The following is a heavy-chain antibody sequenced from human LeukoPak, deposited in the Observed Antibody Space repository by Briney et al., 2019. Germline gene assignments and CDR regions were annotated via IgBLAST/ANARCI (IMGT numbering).Heavy chain of an antibody. CDR3: ARDRGYCSSTSCYYFDY. D-gene: IGHD2-2*01. Sequence: TGGSLRLSCAASGFTFSDYSMNWVRQAPGKGLEWVSSISSSSNYIYYADSVKGRFTISRDNAKNSLYLQMNSLRAEDTAVYYCARDRGYCSSTSCYYFDYWGQGTLVTVSS. J-gene: IGHJ4*02. V-gene: IGHV3-21*01. CDR2: ISSSSNYI. CDR1: GFTFSDYS.